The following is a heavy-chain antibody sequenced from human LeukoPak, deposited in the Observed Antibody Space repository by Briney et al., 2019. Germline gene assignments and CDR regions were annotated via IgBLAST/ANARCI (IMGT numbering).Heavy chain of an antibody. J-gene: IGHJ4*02. V-gene: IGHV4-4*09. CDR2: IYPSGST. CDR1: GGSFSGYC. CDR3: ATSYDSKTAPYDV. Sequence: SETLSLTCAVYGGSFSGYCWSWVRQPPGKGLEWIGYIYPSGSTDYNPSLRSRVTMSVDTSKSQLSMELRYLTAADTAMYYCATSYDSKTAPYDVWGQGILVTVSS. D-gene: IGHD3-3*01.